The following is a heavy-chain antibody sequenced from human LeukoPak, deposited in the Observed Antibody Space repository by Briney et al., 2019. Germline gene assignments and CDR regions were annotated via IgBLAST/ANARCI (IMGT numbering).Heavy chain of an antibody. CDR3: ARTWGDFWSGYYGSGANYYYYYMDV. V-gene: IGHV4-61*02. J-gene: IGHJ6*03. D-gene: IGHD3-3*01. Sequence: SETLSLTCTVSGGSISSGSYYWSWIRQPAGKGLEWIGRIYTSGSTNYNPSLKSRVTISVDTSKNQFSLKLSFVTAGDTAVYYCARTWGDFWSGYYGSGANYYYYYMDVWGKGTTVTVSS. CDR1: GGSISSGSYY. CDR2: IYTSGST.